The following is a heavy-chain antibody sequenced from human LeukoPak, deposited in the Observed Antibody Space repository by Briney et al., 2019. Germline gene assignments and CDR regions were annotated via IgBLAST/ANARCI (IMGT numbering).Heavy chain of an antibody. CDR1: GYTFTSYG. V-gene: IGHV1-69*05. CDR3: ARDAYSSDWRTIEKYYYYMDV. Sequence: SVKVSCKASGYTFTSYGISWVRQAPGQGLEWMGGVVPLFGTTTYAQKLQGRLTITTDESTSTAFMELSSLRSEDTAVYYCARDAYSSDWRTIEKYYYYMDVWGKGTTVTVSS. CDR2: VVPLFGTT. D-gene: IGHD6-25*01. J-gene: IGHJ6*03.